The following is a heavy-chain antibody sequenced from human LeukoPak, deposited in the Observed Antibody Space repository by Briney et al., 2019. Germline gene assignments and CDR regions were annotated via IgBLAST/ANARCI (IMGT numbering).Heavy chain of an antibody. CDR3: AREDRGYSYYYGMDV. CDR1: GGTFSSYA. V-gene: IGHV1-18*01. CDR2: ISAYNGNT. Sequence: ASVKVSCKASGGTFSSYAISWVRQAPGQGLEWMGWISAYNGNTNYAQKLQGRVTMTTDTSTSTAYMELRSLRSDDTAVYYCAREDRGYSYYYGMDVWGQGTTVTVSS. D-gene: IGHD6-13*01. J-gene: IGHJ6*02.